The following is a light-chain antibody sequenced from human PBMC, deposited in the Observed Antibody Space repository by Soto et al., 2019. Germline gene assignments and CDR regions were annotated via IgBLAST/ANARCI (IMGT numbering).Light chain of an antibody. CDR3: QQYNNWPPIT. Sequence: MTQSPVPLSVSPGERATLSCRASQSVSSNLAWYQQKPGQAPRLLIYGASTRATGIPARFSGSGSGTEFTLTISSLQSEDFVVYYCQQYNNWPPITFGQGTRLEIK. CDR1: QSVSSN. J-gene: IGKJ5*01. V-gene: IGKV3-15*01. CDR2: GAS.